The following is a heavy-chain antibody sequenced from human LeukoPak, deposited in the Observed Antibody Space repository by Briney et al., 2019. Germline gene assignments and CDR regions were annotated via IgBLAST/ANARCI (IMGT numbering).Heavy chain of an antibody. CDR3: ARDGLPATVANWFDP. Sequence: GGSLRLSCAASGFTFNNYTMNWVRQAPGKGLEWVSSISRNGIYIKYVDSVKGRFTVSRDNAKNLLYLQMNSLRAENTAVYYCARDGLPATVANWFDPWGQGTLVTVSS. D-gene: IGHD2-15*01. CDR1: GFTFNNYT. J-gene: IGHJ5*02. V-gene: IGHV3-21*01. CDR2: ISRNGIYI.